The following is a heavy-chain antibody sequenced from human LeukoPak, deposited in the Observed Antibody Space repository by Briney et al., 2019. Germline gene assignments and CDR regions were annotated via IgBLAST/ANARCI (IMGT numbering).Heavy chain of an antibody. Sequence: ASVKVSCKVSGYTLTELSMHWVRQAPGKGLEWMGGFDPEDGETIYAQKFQGRVTMTRNTSISTAYMELSSLRSEDTAVYYCARAPRFTYYDFWSGYSDPYYYYGMDVWGQGTTVTVSS. CDR2: FDPEDGET. J-gene: IGHJ6*02. D-gene: IGHD3-3*01. V-gene: IGHV1-24*01. CDR3: ARAPRFTYYDFWSGYSDPYYYYGMDV. CDR1: GYTLTELS.